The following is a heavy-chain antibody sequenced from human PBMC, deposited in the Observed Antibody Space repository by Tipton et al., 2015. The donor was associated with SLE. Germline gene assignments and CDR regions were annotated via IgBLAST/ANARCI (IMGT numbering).Heavy chain of an antibody. Sequence: LRLSCSVSGGSISIYCWSWIRQPPGKGLEWIGYIYYSGSTNYNPSLKSRVTISVDTSKNQFSLKLSSVTAADTAVYYCASGGGFYFDYWGQGTLVTVSS. D-gene: IGHD4-23*01. CDR2: IYYSGST. CDR3: ASGGGFYFDY. J-gene: IGHJ4*02. CDR1: GGSISIYC. V-gene: IGHV4-59*01.